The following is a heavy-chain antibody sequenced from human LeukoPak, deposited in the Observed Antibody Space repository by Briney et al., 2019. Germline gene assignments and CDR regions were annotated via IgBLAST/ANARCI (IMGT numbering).Heavy chain of an antibody. CDR2: IYTSGST. CDR3: ARHRRASYYYYYMDV. CDR1: GGSISSYY. J-gene: IGHJ6*03. Sequence: PSETLSLTCTVSGGSISSYYWSWIRQPPGKGLEWIGYIYTSGSTNYNPSLKSRVTISVDTSKNQFSLKLSSVTAADTAVYYCARHRRASYYYYYMDVWGKGTTVTVPS. V-gene: IGHV4-4*09.